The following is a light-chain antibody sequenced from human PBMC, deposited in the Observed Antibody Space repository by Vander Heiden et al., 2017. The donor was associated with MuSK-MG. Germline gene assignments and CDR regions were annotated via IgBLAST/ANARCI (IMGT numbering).Light chain of an antibody. CDR2: AAS. CDR1: QGISSW. Sequence: DIQMTQSPSSVSASVGDRVTITCRASQGISSWLAWYQQKPGKAPKLLIYAASSLQRGVPSRFSGSGYGKDFTLTISSRQPEDFASYYCQQPNCFPPLTFGGGTKVEIK. CDR3: QQPNCFPPLT. J-gene: IGKJ4*01. V-gene: IGKV1-12*01.